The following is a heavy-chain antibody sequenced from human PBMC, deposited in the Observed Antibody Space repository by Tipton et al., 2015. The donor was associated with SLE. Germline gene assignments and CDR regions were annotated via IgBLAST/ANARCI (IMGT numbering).Heavy chain of an antibody. Sequence: TLSLTCTVSGGSISSSRYYWGWIRQPPGKGLEWIGSIYYSGSTYYNPSLKSRVTISVDTSKNQFSLKLSSVTAADTAVYYCARRSSGWRPAGWFDPWGQGTLVTVSA. V-gene: IGHV4-39*07. CDR1: GGSISSSRYY. D-gene: IGHD6-19*01. J-gene: IGHJ5*02. CDR2: IYYSGST. CDR3: ARRSSGWRPAGWFDP.